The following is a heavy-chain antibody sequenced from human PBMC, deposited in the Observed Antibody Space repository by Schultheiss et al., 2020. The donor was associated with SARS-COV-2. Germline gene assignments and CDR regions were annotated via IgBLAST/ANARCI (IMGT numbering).Heavy chain of an antibody. V-gene: IGHV2-5*02. Sequence: SGPTLVKPTETLTLTCTFSGFSLSSSGAGVGWIRQPPGKALEWLALIYWDDDKRYSPSLKSRFTLTKDTSKNQVVLTMTNMDPVDTATYYCAHSEDYSNYAWFDPWGQGTLVTVSS. CDR3: AHSEDYSNYAWFDP. CDR1: GFSLSSSGAG. J-gene: IGHJ5*02. D-gene: IGHD4-11*01. CDR2: IYWDDDK.